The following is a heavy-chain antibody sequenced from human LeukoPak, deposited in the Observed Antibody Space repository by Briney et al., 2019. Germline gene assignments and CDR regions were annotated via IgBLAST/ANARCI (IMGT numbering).Heavy chain of an antibody. V-gene: IGHV3-30*04. CDR1: GFTFATYT. J-gene: IGHJ4*02. CDR3: ARDRVQIWSFVGTFDS. Sequence: GGSLRPSCAASGFTFATYTMHWLRQTPGKGLEWVALISFDGRNILYADSVQGRFTISRDIPKNTLYLQMNSLRPEDTAVYYCARDRVQIWSFVGTFDSWGQGSLVTVSS. D-gene: IGHD3-10*01. CDR2: ISFDGRNI.